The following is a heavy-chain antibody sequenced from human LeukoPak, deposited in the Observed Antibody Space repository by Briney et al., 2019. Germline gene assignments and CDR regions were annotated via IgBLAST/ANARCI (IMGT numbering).Heavy chain of an antibody. J-gene: IGHJ6*03. CDR1: GGTFSSYA. CDR3: ARGDYGGNWYYYYYMDV. CDR2: IIPIFGTA. D-gene: IGHD4-23*01. V-gene: IGHV1-69*13. Sequence: SVKVSCKASGGTFSSYAISWVRQAPGQGLEWMGGIIPIFGTANYAQKFQGRVTITADESTSTAYMELSGLRSEDTAVYYCARGDYGGNWYYYYYMDVWGKGTTVTISS.